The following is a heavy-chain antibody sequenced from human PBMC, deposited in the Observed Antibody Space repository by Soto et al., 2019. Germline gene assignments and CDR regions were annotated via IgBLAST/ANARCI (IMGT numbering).Heavy chain of an antibody. V-gene: IGHV4-59*01. Sequence: PSGTLSLTCTVSGGSISSYYWSWIRQPPGKGLEWIGYIYYSGITTYNPSLKSRVTISVDTSKNQFSLKLSSVTAADTAVYYCARYKSNYYYGMDVWGQGTTVTVSS. D-gene: IGHD1-20*01. J-gene: IGHJ6*02. CDR1: GGSISSYY. CDR3: ARYKSNYYYGMDV. CDR2: IYYSGIT.